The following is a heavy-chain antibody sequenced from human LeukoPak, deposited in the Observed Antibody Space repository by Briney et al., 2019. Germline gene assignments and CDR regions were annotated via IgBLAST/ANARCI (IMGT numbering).Heavy chain of an antibody. CDR3: ARAMQLAIDY. D-gene: IGHD6-6*01. CDR2: INLDGSST. V-gene: IGHV3-74*01. J-gene: IGHJ4*02. Sequence: GGSLRLSCAASGFTFSNYWMHWARQAPGKGLVWVAQINLDGSSTSYADPVKGRFTISRDNAKNTLYLRMNSLRAEDTALYYCARAMQLAIDYWGQGTLVTVSS. CDR1: GFTFSNYW.